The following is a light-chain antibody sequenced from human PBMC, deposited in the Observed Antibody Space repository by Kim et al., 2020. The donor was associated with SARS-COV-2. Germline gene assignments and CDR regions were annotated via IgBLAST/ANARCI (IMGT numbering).Light chain of an antibody. CDR1: QSISNSY. V-gene: IGKV3-20*01. CDR3: QQYDSSPGT. J-gene: IGKJ2*01. Sequence: LAPVESTTISCRASQSISNSYLAWYQQKPGQAPRLLIYGASSRAIGIPDRFSGSGSGTDFTLTISRLEPEDFAVYYCQQYDSSPGTFGQGTKLEI. CDR2: GAS.